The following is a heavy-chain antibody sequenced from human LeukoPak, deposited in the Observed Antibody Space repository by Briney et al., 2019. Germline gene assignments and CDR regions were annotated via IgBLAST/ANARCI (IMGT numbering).Heavy chain of an antibody. CDR1: GFIFSSYA. Sequence: GGSLRLSCAASGFIFSSYAMSWVRQAPGKGLEWVSALSGSGGNTYYADSVKGRFTISRDNSKSTLYLQMNSLRGDDTAVYYCARDRAGSFNDAFDIWGQGTMVTVSS. CDR2: LSGSGGNT. D-gene: IGHD1-26*01. V-gene: IGHV3-23*01. J-gene: IGHJ3*02. CDR3: ARDRAGSFNDAFDI.